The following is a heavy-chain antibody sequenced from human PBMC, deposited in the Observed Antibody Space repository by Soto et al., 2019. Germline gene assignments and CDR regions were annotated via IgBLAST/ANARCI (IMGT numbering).Heavy chain of an antibody. V-gene: IGHV4-31*03. CDR1: GGSISSGGYY. CDR3: ARDCSSTSCYVDY. J-gene: IGHJ4*02. D-gene: IGHD2-2*01. CDR2: IYYSGST. Sequence: SETLSLTCTVSGGSISSGGYYWSWIRQHPGKGLEWIGYIYYSGSTYYNPSLKSRVTISVDTSKNQFSLKLSSVTAADTAVYYCARDCSSTSCYVDYWGQGTLVTVS.